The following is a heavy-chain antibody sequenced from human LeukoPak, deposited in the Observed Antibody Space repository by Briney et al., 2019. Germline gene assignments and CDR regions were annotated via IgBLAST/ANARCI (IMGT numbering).Heavy chain of an antibody. CDR1: GVSMNSYY. D-gene: IGHD3-10*01. CDR3: ARGITMVRGVTRGNWFDP. CDR2: GYYSGDT. J-gene: IGHJ5*02. V-gene: IGHV4-59*12. Sequence: ASETLSLTCTVSGVSMNSYYWTWIRQSPGKGLEWIGYGYYSGDTNYNPSLKSRVTISVDTSKNQFSLKLSSVTAADTAVYYCARGITMVRGVTRGNWFDPWGQGTLVTVSS.